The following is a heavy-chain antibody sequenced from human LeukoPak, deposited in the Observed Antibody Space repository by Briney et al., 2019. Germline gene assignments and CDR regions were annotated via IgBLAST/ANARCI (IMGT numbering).Heavy chain of an antibody. J-gene: IGHJ4*02. CDR1: GFTFTSYD. D-gene: IGHD1-26*01. CDR3: VRSIRGSYLVAY. CDR2: MNPISGHT. Sequence: ASVKVSCRASGFTFTSYDINWVRQSTGQGLEWMGWMNPISGHTGYAQKFQGRVTTTRDTSLDTAYMELSSLSSADTGLYFCVRSIRGSYLVAYWGQGTLVTVSS. V-gene: IGHV1-8*01.